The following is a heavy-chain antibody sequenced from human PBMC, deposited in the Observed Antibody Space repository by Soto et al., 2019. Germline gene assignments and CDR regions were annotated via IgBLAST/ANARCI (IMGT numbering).Heavy chain of an antibody. J-gene: IGHJ3*02. CDR1: GGSISSYY. CDR2: IYYSGST. Sequence: SETLSLTCTVSGGSISSYYWSWIRQPPGKGLEWIGYIYYSGSTNYNPSLKSRVTISVDTSKNQFSLKLSSVTAADKAVYYCARNIAAFPPNDAFDIWGQGTMVTVSS. D-gene: IGHD6-13*01. CDR3: ARNIAAFPPNDAFDI. V-gene: IGHV4-59*01.